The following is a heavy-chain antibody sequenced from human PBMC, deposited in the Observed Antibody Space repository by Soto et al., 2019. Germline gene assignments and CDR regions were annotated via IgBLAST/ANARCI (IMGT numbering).Heavy chain of an antibody. CDR3: ARDPYYYDSSGYIDY. V-gene: IGHV3-33*01. Sequence: GGSLILSCAASGFNFSSYCMHWVRQAPGKGLEWVAVIWYDGSNKYYADSVKGRLTISRDNSKNTLYLQMNSLRAEDTAAYYCARDPYYYDSSGYIDYWGQGTLVTVSS. CDR2: IWYDGSNK. J-gene: IGHJ4*02. CDR1: GFNFSSYC. D-gene: IGHD3-22*01.